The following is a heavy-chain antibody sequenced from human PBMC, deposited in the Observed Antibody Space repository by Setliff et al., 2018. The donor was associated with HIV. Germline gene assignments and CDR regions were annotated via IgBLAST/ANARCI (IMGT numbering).Heavy chain of an antibody. J-gene: IGHJ3*02. D-gene: IGHD3-10*01. Sequence: ASVKVSCKASGGTSSTHAMNWVRQAPGQGLEWMGQIISILEITDYAQKFQGRLTITADEPTNTIYMELSGLRSEDTAVYYCAGPRGDEAFDIWGQGTLVTVSS. CDR3: AGPRGDEAFDI. V-gene: IGHV1-69*10. CDR1: GGTSSTHA. CDR2: IISILEIT.